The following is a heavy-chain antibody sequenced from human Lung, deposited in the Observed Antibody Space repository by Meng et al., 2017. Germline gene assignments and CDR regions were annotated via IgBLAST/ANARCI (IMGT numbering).Heavy chain of an antibody. CDR3: ARPKQANWYFDL. CDR2: INHSGST. V-gene: IGHV4-34*01. Sequence: QVQHQQWGAGLLEPSGTLSSTWAVYGGSFSGYYWSWIRQPPGKGLEWIGEINHSGSTNYNPSLKSRVTISVDTSKNQFSLKLSSVTAADTAVYYCARPKQANWYFDLWGRGTLVTVSS. CDR1: GGSFSGYY. J-gene: IGHJ2*01. D-gene: IGHD1/OR15-1a*01.